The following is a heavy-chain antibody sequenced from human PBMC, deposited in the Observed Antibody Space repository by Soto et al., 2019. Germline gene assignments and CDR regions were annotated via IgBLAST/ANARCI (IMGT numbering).Heavy chain of an antibody. D-gene: IGHD4-4*01. CDR3: AKSRSDYNFDY. V-gene: IGHV3-23*01. CDR1: GFTFINYA. CDR2: ITDSGDNT. Sequence: PGGSLRLSCAASGFTFINYAMNWVRQAPGKGLEWVSSITDSGDNTYYADSVKGRFTISRDNSKNTLYLQMNSLRAEDTAIYYCAKSRSDYNFDYWGQGTLVTVSS. J-gene: IGHJ4*02.